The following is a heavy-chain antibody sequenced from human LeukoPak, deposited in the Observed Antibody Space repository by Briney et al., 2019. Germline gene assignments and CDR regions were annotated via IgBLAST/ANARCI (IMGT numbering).Heavy chain of an antibody. J-gene: IGHJ4*02. CDR3: ARLGGYYDPPGY. D-gene: IGHD3-22*01. CDR1: GGSISTYY. CDR2: IHHSGST. Sequence: SETLSLTCTVSGGSISTYYWAWIRQPPGKGLEWIATIHHSGSTYYKPSLRSGVTISVDTSRNQFSLKLSSVTVADTAVYYCARLGGYYDPPGYWGQGTLVTVSS. V-gene: IGHV4-39*01.